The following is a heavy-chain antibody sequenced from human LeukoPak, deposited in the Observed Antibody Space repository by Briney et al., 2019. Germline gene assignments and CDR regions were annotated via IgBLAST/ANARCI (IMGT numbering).Heavy chain of an antibody. V-gene: IGHV3-15*01. Sequence: GGALGPSFSGPGFPFSNSWMSRGRPAPGKGLGGGGPIKRKVDGETTDYAASVKGRISISRDDAESRLYMEMNSLKTEDTAVYYCTTDTFDSDGYSHDFWGQGTLVTVSS. D-gene: IGHD3-22*01. J-gene: IGHJ4*02. CDR1: GFPFSNSW. CDR2: IKRKVDGETT. CDR3: TTDTFDSDGYSHDF.